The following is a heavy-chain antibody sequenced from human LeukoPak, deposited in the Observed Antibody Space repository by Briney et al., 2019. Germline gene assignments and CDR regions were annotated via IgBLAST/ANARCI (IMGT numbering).Heavy chain of an antibody. CDR1: GYTFTGYY. CDR3: ARDEMVRGTYYMDV. V-gene: IGHV1-2*02. CDR2: INPNSGGT. D-gene: IGHD3-10*01. J-gene: IGHJ6*03. Sequence: ASVKVSCKASGYTFTGYYMHWVRQAPGQGLEWMGWINPNSGGTNYAQKFQGRVTMTRDTSISTAYMELSRLRSDDTAVYYCARDEMVRGTYYMDVWGKGTTVTISS.